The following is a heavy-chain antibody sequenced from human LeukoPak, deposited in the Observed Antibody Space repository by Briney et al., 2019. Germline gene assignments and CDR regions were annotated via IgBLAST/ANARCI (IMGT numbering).Heavy chain of an antibody. CDR2: LKPDGSDK. J-gene: IGHJ4*02. CDR3: ARGGGRPFDY. D-gene: IGHD1-26*01. V-gene: IGHV3-7*01. Sequence: GGSLRLSCAASGFTFSTYWMSWVRQAPGKGLEWVAILKPDGSDKYYVDSVKGRFSISRDNAKNSLYLQMNNLRAEDTAVYYCARGGGRPFDYWGQGTLVTVSS. CDR1: GFTFSTYW.